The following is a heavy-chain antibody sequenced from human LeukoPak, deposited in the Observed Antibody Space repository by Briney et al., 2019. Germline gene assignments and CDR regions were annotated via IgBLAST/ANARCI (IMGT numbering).Heavy chain of an antibody. V-gene: IGHV4-39*01. CDR1: GDSTDSVGYY. CDR2: IFSSGST. D-gene: IGHD6-13*01. Sequence: PSETLSLTCTVSGDSTDSVGYYWAWIRQPPGKGLEWIGSIFSSGSTYYNPSLRSRVTISVDTSKNQFSLKLNSVTAADTAVYYCARQHSSTWYVVGYFDYWGQGTLVTVSS. CDR3: ARQHSSTWYVVGYFDY. J-gene: IGHJ4*02.